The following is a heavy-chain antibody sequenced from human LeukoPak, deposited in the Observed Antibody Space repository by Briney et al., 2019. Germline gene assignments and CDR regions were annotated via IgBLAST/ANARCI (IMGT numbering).Heavy chain of an antibody. CDR2: ISSSSSYI. CDR1: GFTFSSYS. V-gene: IGHV3-21*01. J-gene: IGHJ6*02. Sequence: GGSLRLSCAASGFTFSSYSMNWVRQAPGKGLEWVSSISSSSSYIYYADSVKGRFTISRDNAKNSLYLQMNSLRAEDTAVYYCARVTAVVKVSGFLPEPYGMDVWGQGTTVTVSS. D-gene: IGHD4-23*01. CDR3: ARVTAVVKVSGFLPEPYGMDV.